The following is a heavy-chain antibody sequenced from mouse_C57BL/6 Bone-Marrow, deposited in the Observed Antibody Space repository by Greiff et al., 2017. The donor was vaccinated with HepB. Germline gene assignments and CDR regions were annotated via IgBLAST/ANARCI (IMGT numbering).Heavy chain of an antibody. Sequence: VQLVESGAELVRPGASVTLSCKASGYTFTDYEMHWVKQTPVHGLEWIGAIDPETGGTAYNQKFKGKAILTADKSSSTAYMELRSLTSEDSAVYYCTRELLLRCGWFAYWGQGTLVTVSA. J-gene: IGHJ3*01. D-gene: IGHD1-1*01. CDR1: GYTFTDYE. CDR2: IDPETGGT. V-gene: IGHV1-15*01. CDR3: TRELLLRCGWFAY.